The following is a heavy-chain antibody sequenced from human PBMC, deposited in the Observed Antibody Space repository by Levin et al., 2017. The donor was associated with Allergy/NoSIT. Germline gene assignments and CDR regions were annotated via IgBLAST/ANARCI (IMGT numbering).Heavy chain of an antibody. Sequence: GGSLRLSCAASGFTFSSYSMNWVRQAPGKGLEWVSSISSSSSYIYYADSVKGRFTISRDNAKNSLYLQMNSLRAEDTAVYYCAREPDSSGWYGWGQGTLVTVSS. D-gene: IGHD6-19*01. CDR1: GFTFSSYS. CDR3: AREPDSSGWYG. V-gene: IGHV3-21*01. CDR2: ISSSSSYI. J-gene: IGHJ4*02.